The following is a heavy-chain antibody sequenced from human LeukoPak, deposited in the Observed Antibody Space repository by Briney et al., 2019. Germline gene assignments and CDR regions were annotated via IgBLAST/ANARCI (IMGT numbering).Heavy chain of an antibody. Sequence: SETLSLTCTVSGGSISSGFYDWYWIRQPAGKGLEWIGHIYTSKSMNYNPSLKSRVTISVDTSKNQFSLKLTSVTAADTAVYYCTKGRGIWGQGTLVTVSS. CDR2: IYTSKSM. V-gene: IGHV4-61*09. J-gene: IGHJ4*02. CDR3: TKGRGI. D-gene: IGHD3-10*01. CDR1: GGSISSGFYD.